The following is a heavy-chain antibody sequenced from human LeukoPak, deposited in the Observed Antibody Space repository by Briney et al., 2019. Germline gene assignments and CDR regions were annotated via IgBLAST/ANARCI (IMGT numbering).Heavy chain of an antibody. D-gene: IGHD3-22*01. J-gene: IGHJ4*02. Sequence: PGGSLRLSCAASGFTFSSYAMSWVRQAPGKGLEWVSAISGSGGSTYYADSVKGRFTISRDNSKNTLYLQMNSLRAEDTAVYYCAKAHYYYDSSGYYPFDYWGQGTLVTVSS. CDR3: AKAHYYYDSSGYYPFDY. CDR1: GFTFSSYA. CDR2: ISGSGGST. V-gene: IGHV3-23*01.